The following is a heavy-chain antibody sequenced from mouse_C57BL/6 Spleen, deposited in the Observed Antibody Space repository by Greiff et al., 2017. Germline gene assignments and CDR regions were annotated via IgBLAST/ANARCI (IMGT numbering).Heavy chain of an antibody. CDR2: ISDGGSYT. CDR3: ARHYYGSSYPSYWDFDV. Sequence: EVQLVESGGGLVKPGGSLKLSCAASGFTFSSYAMSWVRQTPEKRLEWVATISDGGSYTYYPDNVKGRFTISRDNAKNNLYLQMSHLNSEDTAMYYCARHYYGSSYPSYWDFDVWGTGTTVTVSS. CDR1: GFTFSSYA. J-gene: IGHJ1*03. V-gene: IGHV5-4*01. D-gene: IGHD1-1*01.